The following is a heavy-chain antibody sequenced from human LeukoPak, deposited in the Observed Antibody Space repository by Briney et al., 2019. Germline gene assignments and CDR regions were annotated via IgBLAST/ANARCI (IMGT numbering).Heavy chain of an antibody. CDR2: IIPILGIA. V-gene: IGHV1-69*04. D-gene: IGHD4-23*01. CDR1: GGTFSSYA. CDR3: ARNSRVVSTSGLNY. Sequence: GASVKVSCKASGGTFSSYAISWVRQAPGQGLEWMGRIIPILGIANYAQKFQGRVTITADKSTSTAYMELSSLRSEDTAFYYCARNSRVVSTSGLNYWGQGTLVTVSS. J-gene: IGHJ4*02.